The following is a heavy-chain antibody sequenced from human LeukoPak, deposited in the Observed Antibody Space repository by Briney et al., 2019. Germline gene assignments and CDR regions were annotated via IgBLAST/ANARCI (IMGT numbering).Heavy chain of an antibody. D-gene: IGHD6-6*01. Sequence: PSETLSLTCAVYGGSFSGYYWSWLRQPPGKGLEWIGEINHSGSTNYNPSLKSRVTISVDTSKNQFSLKLSSVTAADTAVYYCARWFEGSSSGPWGQGTLVTVSS. CDR1: GGSFSGYY. CDR3: ARWFEGSSSGP. J-gene: IGHJ4*02. V-gene: IGHV4-34*01. CDR2: INHSGST.